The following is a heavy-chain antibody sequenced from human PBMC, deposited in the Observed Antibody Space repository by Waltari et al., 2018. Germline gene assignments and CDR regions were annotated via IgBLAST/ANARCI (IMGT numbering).Heavy chain of an antibody. CDR3: ARGGLAGATPDY. V-gene: IGHV3-74*03. CDR2: VNNEGTHT. J-gene: IGHJ4*02. Sequence: EVRLVESGGGLVQPGGSLRLSCPASGFTFSNYWIHWVLHAPGKGLVWVAYVNNEGTHTAYVDAVKGRFTASRDNAKNTLYLQMNSLRVEDTAVYYCARGGLAGATPDYWGQGTLVTVSS. CDR1: GFTFSNYW. D-gene: IGHD1-26*01.